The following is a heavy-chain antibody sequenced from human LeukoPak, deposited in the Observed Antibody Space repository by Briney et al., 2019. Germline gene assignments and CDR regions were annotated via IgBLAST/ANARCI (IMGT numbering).Heavy chain of an antibody. Sequence: GGSLRLSCTASGFTFSNYGMHWVRQAPGKGLEWVAVISYDGSNKYYAASVKGRFTISRDNSKNTLYLQMNSLRAEDTAVYYCAKDFGHYYDTSGTDYWGQGTLVTVSS. CDR3: AKDFGHYYDTSGTDY. D-gene: IGHD3-22*01. CDR2: ISYDGSNK. V-gene: IGHV3-30*18. J-gene: IGHJ4*02. CDR1: GFTFSNYG.